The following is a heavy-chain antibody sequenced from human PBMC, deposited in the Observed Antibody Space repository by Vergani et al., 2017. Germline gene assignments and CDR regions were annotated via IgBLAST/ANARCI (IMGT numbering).Heavy chain of an antibody. J-gene: IGHJ3*02. CDR3: ARTEIGDIVVVPAVDGAFDI. V-gene: IGHV3-11*01. CDR1: GFTFSDYY. D-gene: IGHD2-2*01. Sequence: QVQLVESGGGLVKPGGSLRLSCAASGFTFSDYYMSWIRQAPGKGLEWVSYISSSGSTIYYADSVKGRFTISRDNAKNSLYLQMNSLRAEDTAVYYCARTEIGDIVVVPAVDGAFDIWGQGTMVTVSA. CDR2: ISSSGSTI.